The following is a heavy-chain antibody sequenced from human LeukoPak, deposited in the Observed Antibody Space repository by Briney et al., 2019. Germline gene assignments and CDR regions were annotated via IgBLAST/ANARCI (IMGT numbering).Heavy chain of an antibody. V-gene: IGHV3-7*01. J-gene: IGHJ3*02. CDR2: INQEGNEK. CDR3: ARGASYYYESKPYDAFDI. CDR1: AFTFTSYW. Sequence: GGSLRLSCAASAFTFTSYWMNWVRQAPGKGLQWVANINQEGNEKYYVDSVKGRFTISRDNARNSLYLQMNSLRAEDTAMYYCARGASYYYESKPYDAFDIWGQGTMVTVSS. D-gene: IGHD3-22*01.